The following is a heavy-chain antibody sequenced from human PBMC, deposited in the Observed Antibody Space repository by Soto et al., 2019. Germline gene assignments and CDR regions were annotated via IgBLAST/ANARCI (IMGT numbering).Heavy chain of an antibody. CDR2: INPNSGDT. CDR3: ARSTSIAAAGTPPVH. J-gene: IGHJ1*01. CDR1: GYTFIGYY. D-gene: IGHD6-13*01. Sequence: ASVKVYCKASGYTFIGYYIHWVRQAPGQGLEWMGWINPNSGDTNYAQNFQGRVTMTRDTSISTAYMDLSRLMSDDTAVYYCARSTSIAAAGTPPVHWGQGTLVTVSS. V-gene: IGHV1-2*02.